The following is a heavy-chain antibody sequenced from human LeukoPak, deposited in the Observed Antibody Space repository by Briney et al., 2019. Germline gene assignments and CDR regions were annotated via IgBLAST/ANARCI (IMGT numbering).Heavy chain of an antibody. CDR2: IKEDGSEK. J-gene: IGHJ6*02. CDR1: GFTFSNYW. Sequence: GGSLRLSCAASGFTFSNYWMSWVRQAPGKGLEWVANIKEDGSEKYYVDSVKGRFTISRDNARNSLYLQMNSLKTEDTAVYYCTRGPIQLWLYYGMDVWGQGTTVTVSS. D-gene: IGHD5-18*01. CDR3: TRGPIQLWLYYGMDV. V-gene: IGHV3-7*03.